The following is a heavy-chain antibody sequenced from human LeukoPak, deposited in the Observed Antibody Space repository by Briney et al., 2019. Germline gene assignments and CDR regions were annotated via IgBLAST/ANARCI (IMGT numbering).Heavy chain of an antibody. CDR2: IYYSGST. Sequence: PSETLSLTCTVSGGSISSYYWSWIRQPPGKGLEWIGSIYYSGSTNYNPSLKSRVTISVDTSKNQFSLKLSSVTAADTAVYYCARDRGYSSGWNFDYWGQGTLVTVSS. D-gene: IGHD6-19*01. V-gene: IGHV4-59*01. J-gene: IGHJ4*02. CDR3: ARDRGYSSGWNFDY. CDR1: GGSISSYY.